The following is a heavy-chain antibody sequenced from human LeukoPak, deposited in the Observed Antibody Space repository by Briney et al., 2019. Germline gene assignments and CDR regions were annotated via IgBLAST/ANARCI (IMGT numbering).Heavy chain of an antibody. D-gene: IGHD3-10*01. J-gene: IGHJ4*02. V-gene: IGHV3-30*18. Sequence: SCRASGYTFTDYFIHWVRQAPGKGLEWVAVISYDGSNKYYADSVKGRFTISRDNSKNTLYLQMNSLRAEDTAVYYCAKDSGGVFDYWGQGTLVTVSS. CDR2: ISYDGSNK. CDR1: GYTFTDYF. CDR3: AKDSGGVFDY.